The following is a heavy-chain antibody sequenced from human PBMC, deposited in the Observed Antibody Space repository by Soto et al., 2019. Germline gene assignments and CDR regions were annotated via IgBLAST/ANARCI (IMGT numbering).Heavy chain of an antibody. CDR1: GGSISSGDYY. CDR2: IYYSGST. Sequence: SETLSLTCTVSGGSISSGDYYWSWIRQPPGKGLEWIGYIYYSGSTYYNPSLKSRVTISVDTSKNQFSLKLSSVTAADTAVYYCARDHRVTMNYFDYWGQGTLVTVSS. V-gene: IGHV4-30-4*01. J-gene: IGHJ4*02. CDR3: ARDHRVTMNYFDY. D-gene: IGHD3-22*01.